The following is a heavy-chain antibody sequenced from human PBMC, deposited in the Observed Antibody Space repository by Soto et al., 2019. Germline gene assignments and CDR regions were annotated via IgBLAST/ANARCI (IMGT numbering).Heavy chain of an antibody. CDR3: ARDQNGSGNYYTRYVAY. CDR2: IYHSGST. Sequence: SETLSLTCAVSGGSINSRYWWSWVRQSPGKGLEWIGEIYHSGSTNYNPSLKSRVTISVDKSKNQFSLNLSSVTAADTAVYYCARDQNGSGNYYTRYVAYWAQGTLVTVSS. D-gene: IGHD3-10*01. J-gene: IGHJ4*02. CDR1: GGSINSRYW. V-gene: IGHV4-4*02.